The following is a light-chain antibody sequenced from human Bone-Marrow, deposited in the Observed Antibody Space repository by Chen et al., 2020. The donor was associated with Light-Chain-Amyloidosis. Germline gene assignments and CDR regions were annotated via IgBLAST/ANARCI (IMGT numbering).Light chain of an antibody. Sequence: EIVLTQSPGTLSLSPGERATLSCRASQSVSSSYLAWYQQKPGQAPRLLIYGASSSATGIPDRVSGSGSGTDFTLTISRLEPEDFAVYYCQQYGSSPQTFGQGTKVEIK. CDR1: QSVSSSY. CDR2: GAS. V-gene: IGKV3-20*01. CDR3: QQYGSSPQT. J-gene: IGKJ1*01.